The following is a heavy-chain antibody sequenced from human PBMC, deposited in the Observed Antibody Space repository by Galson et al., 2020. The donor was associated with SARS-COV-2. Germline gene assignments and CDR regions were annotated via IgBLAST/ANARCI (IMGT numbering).Heavy chain of an antibody. Sequence: GESLKISCAASGFTFKNYALHWVRQAPGKGLEWVAGISNGGGGKFYADSVKGRFTISRDNSNVYLQMTSLRSEDTAVYYCARDRGDWLSSFDYWGQGTLVTVSS. CDR2: ISNGGGGK. D-gene: IGHD3-9*01. J-gene: IGHJ4*02. CDR3: ARDRGDWLSSFDY. CDR1: GFTFKNYA. V-gene: IGHV3-30*04.